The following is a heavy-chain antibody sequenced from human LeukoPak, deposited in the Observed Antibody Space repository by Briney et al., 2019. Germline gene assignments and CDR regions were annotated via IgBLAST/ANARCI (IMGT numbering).Heavy chain of an antibody. CDR1: GFTFSNYA. J-gene: IGHJ6*03. CDR2: ISGSRGST. V-gene: IGHV3-23*01. D-gene: IGHD2-2*02. CDR3: AKSGGVVVPAAIIYYMDV. Sequence: PGGSLRLSCAAAGFTFSNYAMSWVLQAPGKGLEWVSAISGSRGSTYYADAVKGRFTIYRDNSKNTLYLQMKRLRAEDTAVYYCAKSGGVVVPAAIIYYMDVWGKGTTVTVSS.